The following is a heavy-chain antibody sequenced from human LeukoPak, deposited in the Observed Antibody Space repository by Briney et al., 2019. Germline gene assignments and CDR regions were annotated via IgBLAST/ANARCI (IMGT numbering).Heavy chain of an antibody. D-gene: IGHD5-18*01. CDR3: AIDPESKAIYYFDY. CDR1: GFTVSSNY. CDR2: IYSGGST. V-gene: IGHV3-66*01. J-gene: IGHJ4*02. Sequence: PGGSLRLSCAASGFTVSSNYMSWVRQAPGKGLEWVSVIYSGGSTYYADSVKGRFTISRDNSKNTLYLQMNSLRAEDTAVYYCAIDPESKAIYYFDYWGQGTLVTVSS.